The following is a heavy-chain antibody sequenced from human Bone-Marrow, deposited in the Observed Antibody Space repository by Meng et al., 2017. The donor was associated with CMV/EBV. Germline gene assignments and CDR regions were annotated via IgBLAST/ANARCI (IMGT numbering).Heavy chain of an antibody. Sequence: GESLKISCAASGFTFSRYAMSWVRQAPGKGLEWVSSISGDDGRTFYADAVKGRFTISRDNSNNTLYLQMNSVRAEDTAVYYCAKDGSTWYALYYFDSWGQGTLVPVSS. V-gene: IGHV3-23*01. CDR3: AKDGSTWYALYYFDS. CDR1: GFTFSRYA. D-gene: IGHD6-13*01. J-gene: IGHJ4*02. CDR2: ISGDDGRT.